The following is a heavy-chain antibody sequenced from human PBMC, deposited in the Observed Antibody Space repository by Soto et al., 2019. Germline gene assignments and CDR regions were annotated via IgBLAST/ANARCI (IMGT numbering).Heavy chain of an antibody. CDR2: MNPNSGNT. Sequence: QVQLVQSGAEVKKPGASVKVSCKASGYTFTSYDINWVRQATGQGLEWMGWMNPNSGNTGYAQKFQGRVNMTRNTSISTAYMELSSLRSEDTAVYYCARGLRYCSSTSCSDFDYWGQGTLVTVSS. V-gene: IGHV1-8*01. J-gene: IGHJ4*02. CDR3: ARGLRYCSSTSCSDFDY. D-gene: IGHD2-2*01. CDR1: GYTFTSYD.